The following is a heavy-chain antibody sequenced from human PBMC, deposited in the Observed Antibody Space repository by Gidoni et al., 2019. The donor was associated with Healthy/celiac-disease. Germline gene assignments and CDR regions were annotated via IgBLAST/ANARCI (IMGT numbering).Heavy chain of an antibody. Sequence: NYNPSLKSRVTISVDTSKNQFSLKLSSVTAADTAVYYCARDSFIVGATKHYYYYMDVWGKGTTVTVSS. J-gene: IGHJ6*03. V-gene: IGHV4-59*01. D-gene: IGHD1-26*01. CDR3: ARDSFIVGATKHYYYYMDV.